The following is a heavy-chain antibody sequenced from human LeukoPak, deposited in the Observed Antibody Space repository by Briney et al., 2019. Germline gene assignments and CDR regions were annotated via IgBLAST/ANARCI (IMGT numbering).Heavy chain of an antibody. CDR2: ISGSGGST. V-gene: IGHV3-23*01. Sequence: PGGSLRLSCAASAFTFSSYWMHWARQAPGKGLEWVAVISGSGGSTYYADFVKGRFTISRDNSKNTLYLQMNSLRAEDTAVYYCAKNRIVVVPAAIRSDYYYYYMDVWGKGTTVTVSS. D-gene: IGHD2-2*01. CDR3: AKNRIVVVPAAIRSDYYYYYMDV. J-gene: IGHJ6*03. CDR1: AFTFSSYW.